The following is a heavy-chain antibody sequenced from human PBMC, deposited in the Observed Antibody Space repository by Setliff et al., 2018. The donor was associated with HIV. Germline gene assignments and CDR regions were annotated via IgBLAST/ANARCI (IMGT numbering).Heavy chain of an antibody. CDR2: INIGNGNT. J-gene: IGHJ4*02. D-gene: IGHD1-26*01. CDR3: ARSLVGTSSFDY. CDR1: GYTFSRYA. Sequence: ASVKVSCKASGYTFSRYAMHWVRQAPGQRLEWMGWINIGNGNTVYAQELQGRVTITWDTSASTAYMELSSLRAEDMAVYYCARSLVGTSSFDYWGQGTLVTVSS. V-gene: IGHV1-3*03.